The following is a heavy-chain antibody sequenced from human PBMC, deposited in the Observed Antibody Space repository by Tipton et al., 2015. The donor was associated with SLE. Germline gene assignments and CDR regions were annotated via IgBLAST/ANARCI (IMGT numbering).Heavy chain of an antibody. D-gene: IGHD1-26*01. CDR3: ARRVAATSPFDY. CDR2: IYPGDSDT. V-gene: IGHV5-51*01. J-gene: IGHJ4*02. Sequence: WIRQPPGKGLEWMGIIYPGDSDTRYSPSFQGQVTISADKSISTAYLQWSSLKASDTAIYYCARRVAATSPFDYWGQGTLVTVSS.